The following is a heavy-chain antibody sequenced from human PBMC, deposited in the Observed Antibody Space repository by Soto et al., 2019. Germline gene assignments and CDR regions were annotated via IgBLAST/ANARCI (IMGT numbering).Heavy chain of an antibody. Sequence: ASVKVSCKASGYTFTSYAMHWVRQAPGQRLEWMGWINAGNGNTKYSQKFQGRVTITRDTSASTAYMELSSLRSEDTAVYYCARDRGYCSGGSCYFTNWFDPWGQGTLVTVSS. D-gene: IGHD2-15*01. V-gene: IGHV1-3*01. CDR3: ARDRGYCSGGSCYFTNWFDP. CDR2: INAGNGNT. CDR1: GYTFTSYA. J-gene: IGHJ5*02.